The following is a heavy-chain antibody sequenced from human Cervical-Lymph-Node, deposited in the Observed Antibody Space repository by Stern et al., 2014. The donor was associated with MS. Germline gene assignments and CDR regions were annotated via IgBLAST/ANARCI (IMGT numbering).Heavy chain of an antibody. CDR1: GYTFTTYG. CDR3: ARVFGDFDY. Sequence: VQLVQSGREVRKPGASVTVSCTTSGYTFTTYGLSWVRQVPGQGPEWMGWISTFSGKTDYARSLQDRVTMTTNTSTSTVYLEVRSLTSEDTAVYYCARVFGDFDYWGQGTLGTVSS. CDR2: ISTFSGKT. J-gene: IGHJ4*02. D-gene: IGHD3-10*02. V-gene: IGHV1-18*01.